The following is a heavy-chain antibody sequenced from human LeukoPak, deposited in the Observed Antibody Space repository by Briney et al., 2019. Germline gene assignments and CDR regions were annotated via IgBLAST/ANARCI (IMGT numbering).Heavy chain of an antibody. J-gene: IGHJ4*02. Sequence: SETLSLTCTVSGGSISNYYWSWIRQPPGKGLEWIGYINYSGSTTYNPSLKSRVTISVDTSKNQFSLKLTSATAADTDVYYCARQAAANSIDYWGQGTVVTVSS. CDR2: INYSGST. CDR3: ARQAAANSIDY. CDR1: GGSISNYY. V-gene: IGHV4-59*08. D-gene: IGHD2-2*01.